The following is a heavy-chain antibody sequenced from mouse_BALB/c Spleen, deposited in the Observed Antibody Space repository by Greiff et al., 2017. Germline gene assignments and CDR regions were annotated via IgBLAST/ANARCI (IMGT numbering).Heavy chain of an antibody. CDR1: GFSFTSYG. Sequence: VQLQQSGPGLVQPSQSLSITCTVSGFSFTSYGVHWVRQSPGKGLEWLGVIWSGGSTDYNAAFISRLSISKDNTKSQVFFKMNSLQADDTAIYYCVREGYVFWYFEVWGAGTTVTVSA. D-gene: IGHD3-1*01. J-gene: IGHJ1*01. CDR3: VREGYVFWYFEV. V-gene: IGHV2-2-2*01. CDR2: IWSGGST.